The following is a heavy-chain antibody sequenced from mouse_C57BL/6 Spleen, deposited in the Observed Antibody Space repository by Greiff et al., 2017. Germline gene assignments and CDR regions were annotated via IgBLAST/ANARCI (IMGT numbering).Heavy chain of an antibody. CDR2: ISNGGGST. CDR3: ARLDSSGYNYYAMDY. V-gene: IGHV5-12*01. D-gene: IGHD3-2*02. CDR1: GFTFSDYY. Sequence: EVKLMESGGGLVQPGGSLKLSCAASGFTFSDYYMYWVRQTPEKRLEWVAYISNGGGSTYYPDTVKGRFTISRDNAKNTLYLQMSRLKSEDTAMYYCARLDSSGYNYYAMDYWGQGTSVTVSS. J-gene: IGHJ4*01.